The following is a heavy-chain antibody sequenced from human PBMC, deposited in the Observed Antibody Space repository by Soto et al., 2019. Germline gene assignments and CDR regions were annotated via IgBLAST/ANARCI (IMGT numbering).Heavy chain of an antibody. CDR1: GYTFTSYY. V-gene: IGHV1-46*01. CDR2: INPSGGST. Sequence: ASVKVSCKASGYTFTSYYMHWVRQAPGQGLEWMGIINPSGGSTSYAQKFQGRVTMTRDTSTSTVYMELSSLRSEDTAVYYCAREVPVDEWELLSYYYYGMDVWGQGTTVTVSS. CDR3: AREVPVDEWELLSYYYYGMDV. J-gene: IGHJ6*02. D-gene: IGHD1-26*01.